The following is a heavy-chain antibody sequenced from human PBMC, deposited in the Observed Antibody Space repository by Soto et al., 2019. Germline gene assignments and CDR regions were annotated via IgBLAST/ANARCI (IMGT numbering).Heavy chain of an antibody. Sequence: QVQLQQWGAGLLKPSETLSLTCVVYGGSFSGYYWSWIRQPPGKGLEWFGEVNHSGGIDYNPSLKSRVTISVDTSKHQVSLKLSSVTAADTAVYYCAGRNGYYYGIDYWGQGTLVTVSS. CDR1: GGSFSGYY. CDR3: AGRNGYYYGIDY. J-gene: IGHJ4*02. D-gene: IGHD3-22*01. V-gene: IGHV4-34*02. CDR2: VNHSGGI.